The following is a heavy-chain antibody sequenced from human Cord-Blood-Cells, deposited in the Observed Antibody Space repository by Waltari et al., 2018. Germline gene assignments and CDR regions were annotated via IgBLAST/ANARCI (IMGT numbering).Heavy chain of an antibody. CDR1: GFTFSSYW. J-gene: IGHJ5*02. D-gene: IGHD3-3*01. CDR2: INSDGSST. Sequence: EVQLVESGGGLVQPGGSLRLSCAASGFTFSSYWMHWVRHAPGKGLVWVSRINSDGSSTSYADSVKGRFTISRDNAKNTLYLQMNSLRAEDTAVYYCARGGSYDFWSGYYEWFDPWGQGTLVTVSS. CDR3: ARGGSYDFWSGYYEWFDP. V-gene: IGHV3-74*01.